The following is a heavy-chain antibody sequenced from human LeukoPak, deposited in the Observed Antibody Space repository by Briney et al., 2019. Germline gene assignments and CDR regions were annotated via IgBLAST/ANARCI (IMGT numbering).Heavy chain of an antibody. V-gene: IGHV3-48*03. CDR3: VRVDPVVAETYFDY. CDR1: GFTFSSYE. CDR2: ISSSGSTI. J-gene: IGHJ4*02. D-gene: IGHD2-15*01. Sequence: GGSLRLSCAASGFTFSSYEMNWVRQVPGKGLEWVSYISSSGSTIYYADSVKGRFTISRDNAKNSLYLQMNSLRAEDTAVYYCVRVDPVVAETYFDYWGQGTLVTVSS.